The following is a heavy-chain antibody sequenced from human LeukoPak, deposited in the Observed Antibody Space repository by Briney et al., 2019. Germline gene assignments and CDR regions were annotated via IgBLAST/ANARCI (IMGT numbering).Heavy chain of an antibody. D-gene: IGHD6-13*01. CDR2: IYSGGST. CDR3: ARDPSSSWYDY. CDR1: GFTVSSNY. J-gene: IGHJ4*02. Sequence: GGSLRLSCAASGFTVSSNYMSWVRQAPGKGLEWVSVIYSGGSTYYADSVKGRFTISRDNSKNTLYLQMNSLRAEDTAVYYCARDPSSSWYDYWGQGTLVTVSS. V-gene: IGHV3-66*01.